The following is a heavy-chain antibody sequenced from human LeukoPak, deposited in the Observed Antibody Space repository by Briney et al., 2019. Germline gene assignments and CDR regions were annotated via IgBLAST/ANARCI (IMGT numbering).Heavy chain of an antibody. V-gene: IGHV4-59*12. J-gene: IGHJ4*02. CDR2: IYYSGST. Sequence: SETLSLTCTVSGGSISSYYWSWIRQPPGKGLEWIGYIYYSGSTNYNPSLKSRVTISVDTSKNQFSLKLSSVTAADTAVYYCARVVDTAMVLDYWGQGTLVTVSS. D-gene: IGHD5-18*01. CDR3: ARVVDTAMVLDY. CDR1: GGSISSYY.